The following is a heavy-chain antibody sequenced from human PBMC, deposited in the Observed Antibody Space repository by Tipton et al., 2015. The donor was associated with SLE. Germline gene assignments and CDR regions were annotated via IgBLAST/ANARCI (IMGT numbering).Heavy chain of an antibody. V-gene: IGHV4-38-2*02. CDR3: ARDRGWNTAMDQNWFDP. Sequence: TLSLTCAVSGYSISSGYYWGWIRQPPGKGLEWIGSIYHSGSTYYNPSLKSRVTISVDTSKNQFSLKLSSVTAADTAVYYCARDRGWNTAMDQNWFDPWGQGTRVTVSS. J-gene: IGHJ5*02. CDR1: GYSISSGYY. D-gene: IGHD5-18*01. CDR2: IYHSGST.